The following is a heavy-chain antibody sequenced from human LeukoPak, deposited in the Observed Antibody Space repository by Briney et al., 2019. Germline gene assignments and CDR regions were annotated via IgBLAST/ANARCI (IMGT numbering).Heavy chain of an antibody. CDR2: IIPIFGTA. CDR3: ARAPNYSGSGSPFWEV. V-gene: IGHV1-69*05. CDR1: GGTFSSYA. J-gene: IGHJ4*02. Sequence: SVKVSCKASGGTFSSYAISWVRQAPGQGLEWMGGIIPIFGTANYAQKFQGRVTITTDESTSTAYMEVRSLRSDDTAVYYCARAPNYSGSGSPFWEVWGQGTLITVSS. D-gene: IGHD3-10*01.